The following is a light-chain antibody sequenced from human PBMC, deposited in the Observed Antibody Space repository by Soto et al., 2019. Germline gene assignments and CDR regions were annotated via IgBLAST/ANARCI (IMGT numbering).Light chain of an antibody. CDR2: LNSDGSH. Sequence: QPVLTQSPSASASLGASVRLTCTLSSGHTTYAIAWHQQQPEKGPRYLMKLNSDGSHSKGDGIPDRFSGSSSGAERYLTISSLQSEDEADYYCQTWDTGIDVFGTGTKLTVL. V-gene: IGLV4-69*01. CDR1: SGHTTYA. CDR3: QTWDTGIDV. J-gene: IGLJ1*01.